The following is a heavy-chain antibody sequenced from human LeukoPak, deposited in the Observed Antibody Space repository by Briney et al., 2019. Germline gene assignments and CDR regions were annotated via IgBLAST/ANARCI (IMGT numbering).Heavy chain of an antibody. CDR1: GYTFTSYD. Sequence: ASVKVSCKASGYTFTSYDINWVRQATGQGLEWMGWMNPNSGNTGYAQKFQGRVTITRNTSISTAYMELSSLRSDDTAVYYCARGGYSWVDWFDPWGQGTLVTVSS. D-gene: IGHD5-18*01. CDR2: MNPNSGNT. CDR3: ARGGYSWVDWFDP. V-gene: IGHV1-8*03. J-gene: IGHJ5*02.